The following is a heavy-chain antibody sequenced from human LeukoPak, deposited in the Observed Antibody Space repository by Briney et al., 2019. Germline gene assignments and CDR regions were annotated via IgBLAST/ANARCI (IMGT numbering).Heavy chain of an antibody. D-gene: IGHD2-21*02. J-gene: IGHJ4*02. CDR1: GGSISSYY. CDR3: ARAGNAYCGGDCYSRYYFDY. CDR2: IYYSGST. Sequence: SETLSLTCTVSGGSISSYYWSWIRQPPGKGLEWMGYIYYSGSTNYNPSLNSRVTISVDTSTNQFSLKLSYVTAADTAVYYCARAGNAYCGGDCYSRYYFDYWGQGTLVTVSS. V-gene: IGHV4-59*01.